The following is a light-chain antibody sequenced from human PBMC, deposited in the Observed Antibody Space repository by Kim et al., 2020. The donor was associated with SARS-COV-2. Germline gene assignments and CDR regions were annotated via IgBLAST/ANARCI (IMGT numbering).Light chain of an antibody. CDR3: QAYDSSNDPWV. CDR1: SGFLGGSY. CDR2: END. J-gene: IGLJ3*02. V-gene: IGLV6-57*03. Sequence: VTISCPRSSGFLGGSYIQWFQQRPGGAPTAVIYENDRRPSGVPDRFSGSIDTSSNSVSLTISGLKTEDEADYHCQAYDSSNDPWVFGGGTQLTVL.